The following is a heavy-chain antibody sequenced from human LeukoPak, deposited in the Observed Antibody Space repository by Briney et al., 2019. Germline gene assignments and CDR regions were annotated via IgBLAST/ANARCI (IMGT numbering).Heavy chain of an antibody. J-gene: IGHJ4*02. Sequence: ASVKVSCKASGGTFSSYAISWVRQAPGQGLEWMGGFDPEDGETIYAQKFQGRVTMTRDTSISTAYMVLNRLRSDDTAVYYCAREYYYGSGNYYNRIDYWGQGTLVTVSS. CDR2: FDPEDGET. V-gene: IGHV1-2*02. CDR3: AREYYYGSGNYYNRIDY. CDR1: GGTFSSYA. D-gene: IGHD3-10*01.